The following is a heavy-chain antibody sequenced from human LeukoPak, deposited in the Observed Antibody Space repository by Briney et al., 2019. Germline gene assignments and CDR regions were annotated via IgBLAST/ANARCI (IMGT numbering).Heavy chain of an antibody. J-gene: IGHJ4*02. CDR3: ARDQGRLVLRVVFDY. D-gene: IGHD3-10*01. Sequence: ASVKVSCKASGYTFTGYYMHWVRQAPGQGLEWMGWINPNNGDTTYAQNFQGRVTMTRDTSISTAYMELCRLRSDDTAMYYCARDQGRLVLRVVFDYLGQGTLLTVSS. CDR2: INPNNGDT. CDR1: GYTFTGYY. V-gene: IGHV1-2*02.